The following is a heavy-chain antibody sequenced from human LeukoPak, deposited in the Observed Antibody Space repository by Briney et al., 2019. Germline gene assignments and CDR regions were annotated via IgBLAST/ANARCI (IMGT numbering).Heavy chain of an antibody. J-gene: IGHJ4*02. Sequence: GGSLRLSCAASGFTFSSYWMSWVRQAPGKGLEWVANIKQDGSEKYYVDSVKGRFTISRDNAKNSLYLQMNSLRAEDTAVYYCAKDPDCTSGICYTFFDYWGQGTLVTVSS. CDR3: AKDPDCTSGICYTFFDY. V-gene: IGHV3-7*03. CDR2: IKQDGSEK. CDR1: GFTFSSYW. D-gene: IGHD2-8*01.